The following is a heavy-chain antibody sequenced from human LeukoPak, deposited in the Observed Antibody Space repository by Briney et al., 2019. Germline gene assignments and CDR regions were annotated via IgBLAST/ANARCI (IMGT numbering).Heavy chain of an antibody. V-gene: IGHV4-59*08. J-gene: IGHJ5*02. CDR3: ARHLRSAAQYGSGTMVVWFDP. CDR1: GGSISSYY. Sequence: PSETLSLTCTVSGGSISSYYWSWIRQPPGKGLEWIGYIYYSGSTNYNPSLKSRVTISVDTSKNQFSLKLSSVTAADTAVYYCARHLRSAAQYGSGTMVVWFDPWGQGTLVTVSS. CDR2: IYYSGST. D-gene: IGHD3-10*01.